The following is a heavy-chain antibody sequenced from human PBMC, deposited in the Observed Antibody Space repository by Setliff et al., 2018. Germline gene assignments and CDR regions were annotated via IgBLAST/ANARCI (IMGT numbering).Heavy chain of an antibody. J-gene: IGHJ6*03. CDR3: ARAVTIFGVITPIYFYYMDV. Sequence: GGSLRLSCAASGFTFSSHWMTWVRQAPGKGLEWVANINQDGSETYYVDSLKGRFSVSRDNGKNSLHLQMNSLRAEDTALFYCARAVTIFGVITPIYFYYMDVWGKGTTVTVSS. CDR2: INQDGSET. CDR1: GFTFSSHW. D-gene: IGHD3-3*01. V-gene: IGHV3-7*01.